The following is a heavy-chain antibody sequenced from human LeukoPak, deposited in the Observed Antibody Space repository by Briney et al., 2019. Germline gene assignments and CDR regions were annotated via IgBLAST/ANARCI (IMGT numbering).Heavy chain of an antibody. J-gene: IGHJ4*02. V-gene: IGHV4-59*11. D-gene: IGHD3-3*01. CDR2: IYYSGST. Sequence: SETLSLTCTVSGGSISSHYWSWIRQPPGKGLEWIGYIYYSGSTNYNPPLKSRVTISVDTSKNHFSLKLSSVTAADTAVYYCARGLRRGVVIIGFDYWGQGTLVTVSS. CDR1: GGSISSHY. CDR3: ARGLRRGVVIIGFDY.